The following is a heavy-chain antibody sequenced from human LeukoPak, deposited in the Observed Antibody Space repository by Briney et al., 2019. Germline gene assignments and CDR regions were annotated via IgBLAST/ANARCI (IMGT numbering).Heavy chain of an antibody. V-gene: IGHV3-49*04. J-gene: IGHJ4*02. Sequence: GGSLRLSCTASGFTFGDYAMSWVRQAPGKGLEWVGFIRSKIYGGTPEYAASVKGRFTISRDDSKGIAYLQMNSLKTEDTAVYYCTRDQTPYYWGQGTLVTVSS. CDR2: IRSKIYGGTP. CDR3: TRDQTPYY. CDR1: GFTFGDYA.